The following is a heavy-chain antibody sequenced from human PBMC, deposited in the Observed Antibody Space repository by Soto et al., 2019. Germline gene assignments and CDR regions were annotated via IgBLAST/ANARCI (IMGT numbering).Heavy chain of an antibody. CDR2: ISASKGNT. J-gene: IGHJ4*02. D-gene: IGHD1-26*01. CDR1: GYTFATYG. Sequence: QVQLVQSGPEVKKPGASVKVSCKASGYTFATYGISWXXXXXXXXXXWKGWISASKGNTDYAQKLQGRVTMTTDTSTSTAYMELRSLRSDDTXVYYCARGTSGSYHSAISNWGQGTLVTVSS. CDR3: ARGTSGSYHSAISN. V-gene: IGHV1-18*01.